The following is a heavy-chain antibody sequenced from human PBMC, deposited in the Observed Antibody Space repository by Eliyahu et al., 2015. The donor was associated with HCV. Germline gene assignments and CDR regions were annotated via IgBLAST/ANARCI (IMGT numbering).Heavy chain of an antibody. D-gene: IGHD2-2*01. Sequence: QVRLVQSGAXVRXPGASXXVSCRAAGYTLXDFXLXWVRQAPGQGLEWMGWINPKSGATNYAQNFYGRVTMTRDTSMTTAYMELTSLKSDDSAVYYCARDFSETSSFSYYYHGMDVWGQG. CDR1: GYTLXDFX. V-gene: IGHV1-2*02. CDR2: INPKSGAT. CDR3: ARDFSETSSFSYYYHGMDV. J-gene: IGHJ6*02.